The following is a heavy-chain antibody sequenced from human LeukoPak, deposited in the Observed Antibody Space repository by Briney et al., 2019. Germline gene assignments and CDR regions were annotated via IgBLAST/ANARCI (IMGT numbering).Heavy chain of an antibody. CDR3: AKDPGYSYPQNFDY. CDR1: GFTFSSFG. J-gene: IGHJ4*02. V-gene: IGHV3-33*06. D-gene: IGHD6-13*01. Sequence: PGGSLRLSCAASGFTFSSFGMHWVRQAPGKGLEWVAVIWYDGTNKYYADSVKGRFTISRDNSKNTLYLQMNSLRAEDTAVYYCAKDPGYSYPQNFDYWGQGTLVTVSS. CDR2: IWYDGTNK.